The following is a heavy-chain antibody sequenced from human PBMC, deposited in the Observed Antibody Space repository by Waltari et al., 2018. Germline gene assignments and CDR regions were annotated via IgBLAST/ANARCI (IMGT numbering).Heavy chain of an antibody. Sequence: QVQLVESGGGVVQPGRSLRLSCAASGFPLPYSSIPWVRQAPGKGLEWVALISYDGSNKYYADSVKGRFTISRDNSKNTLYLQMISLRADDTAVYYCAREGQLGKTYYYYYGMDVWGQGTTVTVSS. J-gene: IGHJ6*02. CDR2: ISYDGSNK. CDR1: GFPLPYSS. V-gene: IGHV3-30-3*01. D-gene: IGHD7-27*01. CDR3: AREGQLGKTYYYYYGMDV.